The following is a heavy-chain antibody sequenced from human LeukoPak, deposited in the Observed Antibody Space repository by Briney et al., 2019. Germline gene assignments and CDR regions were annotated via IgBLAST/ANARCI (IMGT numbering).Heavy chain of an antibody. CDR3: ARGKRFLEWLLFDY. Sequence: SVKVSCKASGGTFSSYAISWVRQAPGQGLEWMGGIIPIFGTANYAQKFQGRVTITTDESTSTAYMELSSLRSEDTAVYYCARGKRFLEWLLFDYWGQGTLVNVSS. D-gene: IGHD3-3*01. CDR2: IIPIFGTA. J-gene: IGHJ4*02. V-gene: IGHV1-69*05. CDR1: GGTFSSYA.